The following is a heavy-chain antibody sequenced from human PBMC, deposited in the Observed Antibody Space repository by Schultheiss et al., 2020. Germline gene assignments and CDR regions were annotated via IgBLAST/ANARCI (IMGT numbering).Heavy chain of an antibody. Sequence: GESLKISCAASGFTFSSYAMSWVRQAPGKGLEWVSAISGSGGSTYYADSVKGRFTISRDNSKNTLYLQMNSLRAEDTAVYYCAKDRGYCSSTSCYPSTWARDAFDIWGQGTMVNVSS. V-gene: IGHV3-23*01. CDR1: GFTFSSYA. CDR3: AKDRGYCSSTSCYPSTWARDAFDI. J-gene: IGHJ3*02. CDR2: ISGSGGST. D-gene: IGHD2-2*01.